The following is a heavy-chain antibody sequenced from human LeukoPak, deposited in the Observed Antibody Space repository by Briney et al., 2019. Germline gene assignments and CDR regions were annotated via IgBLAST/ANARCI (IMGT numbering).Heavy chain of an antibody. V-gene: IGHV1-2*02. CDR3: ARAYEYSWFDP. D-gene: IGHD2/OR15-2a*01. CDR1: GYTFADYY. Sequence: ASVKVSCKASGYTFADYYLHWLRQAPGQGLEWMGWVNPKSGATNYAQRFQGRVTMTWQTSISTGNMELSSLRSDDTAVYYCARAYEYSWFDPWGQGTLVTVSS. CDR2: VNPKSGAT. J-gene: IGHJ5*02.